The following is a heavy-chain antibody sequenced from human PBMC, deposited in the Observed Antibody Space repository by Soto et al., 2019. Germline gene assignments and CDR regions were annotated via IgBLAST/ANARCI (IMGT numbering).Heavy chain of an antibody. CDR2: ISSSSSYI. D-gene: IGHD2-2*02. V-gene: IGHV3-21*01. J-gene: IGHJ4*02. Sequence: GGSLRLSCAASGFTFSSYSMNWVRQAPGKGLEWVSSISSSSSYIYYADSVKGRFTISRDNAKNSLYLQMNSLRAEDTAVYYCAXDPPGYCSSTSCYTFDYWGQGTLVTVSS. CDR1: GFTFSSYS. CDR3: AXDPPGYCSSTSCYTFDY.